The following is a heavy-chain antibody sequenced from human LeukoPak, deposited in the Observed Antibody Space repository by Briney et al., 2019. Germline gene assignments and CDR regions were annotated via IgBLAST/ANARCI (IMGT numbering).Heavy chain of an antibody. CDR1: GGSISSYN. D-gene: IGHD3-22*01. Sequence: PSETLSLTCTVSGGSISSYNWSWIRQPPGKGLEWMGVIYYSGSTNYNPSLKSRVTISADTSKNQFSLKLKFVTAADTAVYFWARGPERSSGGWVGCHFDSWGQGTLVTVSS. J-gene: IGHJ4*02. CDR3: ARGPERSSGGWVGCHFDS. CDR2: IYYSGST. V-gene: IGHV4-59*01.